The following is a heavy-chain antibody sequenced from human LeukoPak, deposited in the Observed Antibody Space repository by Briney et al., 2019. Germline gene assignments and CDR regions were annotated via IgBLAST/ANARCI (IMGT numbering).Heavy chain of an antibody. D-gene: IGHD3-22*01. CDR3: ARDGVYYDSSGYFSGYYGMDV. CDR1: GFTFSSYS. CDR2: ISSSSSYI. V-gene: IGHV3-21*01. J-gene: IGHJ6*02. Sequence: GGSLRLSCAASGFTFSSYSMNWVRQAPGKGLEWVSSISSSSSYIDYADSVKGRFTISRDNAKNSLYLRMNSLGAEDTAVYYCARDGVYYDSSGYFSGYYGMDVWGQGTTVTVSS.